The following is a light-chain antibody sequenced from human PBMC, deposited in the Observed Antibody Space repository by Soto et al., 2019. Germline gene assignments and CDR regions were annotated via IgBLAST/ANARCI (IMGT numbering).Light chain of an antibody. CDR2: GIS. J-gene: IGKJ5*01. CDR3: QQYSKWPIT. Sequence: EMVMTQSPAILSVSPGESATLSCRAGQSVNSNYLAWYQQHPGQPPRLLIYGISTRATGIPARFSGSGSGTEFTLTISSLQSEDFAVYYCQQYSKWPITFGQGTRLENK. V-gene: IGKV3-15*01. CDR1: QSVNSN.